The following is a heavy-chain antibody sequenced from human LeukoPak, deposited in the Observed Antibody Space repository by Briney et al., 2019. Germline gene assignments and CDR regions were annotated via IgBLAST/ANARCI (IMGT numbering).Heavy chain of an antibody. CDR2: IYYSGST. Sequence: SETLSLTCTVSGGSINSYYWTWIRQPPGKGLEWIGYIYYSGSTHYKPSLNSRVTISMDTSKNHFSLKLSSVPAADTAIYYCARTSRHFYGSGSNLTPWPADMDGWVQGTNVTVPS. J-gene: IGHJ6*02. D-gene: IGHD3-10*01. CDR3: ARTSRHFYGSGSNLTPWPADMDG. V-gene: IGHV4-59*01. CDR1: GGSINSYY.